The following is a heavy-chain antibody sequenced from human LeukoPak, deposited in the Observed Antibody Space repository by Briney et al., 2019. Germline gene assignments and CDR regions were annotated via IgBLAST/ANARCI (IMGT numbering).Heavy chain of an antibody. D-gene: IGHD6-19*01. V-gene: IGHV1-69*13. CDR2: IVPIFGKS. Sequence: SVKVSCKASGGTFTTFAISWMRQPPGQGLQWMGAIVPIFGKSHYAQKLQGRLTITADESTNTAFMELARLTADDTAVYYCARESLAGTWPSDYWGQGTLVTVSS. J-gene: IGHJ4*02. CDR3: ARESLAGTWPSDY. CDR1: GGTFTTFA.